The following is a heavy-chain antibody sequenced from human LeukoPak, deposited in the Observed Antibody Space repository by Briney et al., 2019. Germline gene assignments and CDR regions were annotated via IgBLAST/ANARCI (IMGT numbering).Heavy chain of an antibody. CDR2: IYHSGST. J-gene: IGHJ5*02. D-gene: IGHD2-15*01. CDR3: ARIVVVAAAVDNWFDP. CDR1: GGSISSGGYS. Sequence: PSETLSLTCAVSGGSISSGGYSWSWIRQPPGKGLEWIGYIYHSGSTYYNPSLKSRVTISVDRSKNQFPLKLSSVTAADTAVYYCARIVVVAAAVDNWFDPWGQGTLVTVSS. V-gene: IGHV4-30-2*01.